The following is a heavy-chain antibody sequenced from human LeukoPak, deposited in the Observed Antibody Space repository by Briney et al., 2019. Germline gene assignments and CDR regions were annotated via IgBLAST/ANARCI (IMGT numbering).Heavy chain of an antibody. D-gene: IGHD2-15*01. CDR3: AKQLGYCSDGSCYFPY. CDR2: ISNNGGYT. V-gene: IGHV3-23*01. CDR1: GFTFSSSA. Sequence: TGGSLRLSCAASGFTFSSSAMSWVRQAPVKGLEWVSAISNNGGYTYYADSVQGRFTISRDNSKSTLCLQMNSLRAEDTAVYYCAKQLGYCSDGSCYFPYWGQGTLVTVSS. J-gene: IGHJ4*02.